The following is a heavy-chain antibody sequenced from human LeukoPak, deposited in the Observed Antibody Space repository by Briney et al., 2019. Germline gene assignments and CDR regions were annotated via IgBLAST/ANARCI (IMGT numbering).Heavy chain of an antibody. Sequence: PGGSLRLSCAASGFTFTSYWMRWVRQVPGKGLVWVSRITSDGSSTSYAGSVKGRFTISRDNAKNTLYLQMNSLRPEDTAVYYCASGDGHGFDIWGQGTMVTVSS. CDR2: ITSDGSST. J-gene: IGHJ3*02. CDR1: GFTFTSYW. D-gene: IGHD5-24*01. V-gene: IGHV3-74*01. CDR3: ASGDGHGFDI.